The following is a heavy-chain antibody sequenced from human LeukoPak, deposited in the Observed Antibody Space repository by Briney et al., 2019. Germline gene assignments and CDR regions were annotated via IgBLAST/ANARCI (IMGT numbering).Heavy chain of an antibody. V-gene: IGHV4-31*03. CDR1: GGSINSGGYY. CDR2: IHYSGSA. CDR3: ARQGGEWFDP. J-gene: IGHJ5*02. Sequence: SETLSLTCTVSGGSINSGGYYWTWIRQHPGKGLEWIGYIHYSGSAFYNPSLKSRITISVDTSKNQFSLKLSSVTAADTAVYYCARQGGEWFDPWGQGTLVTVSS. D-gene: IGHD3-16*01.